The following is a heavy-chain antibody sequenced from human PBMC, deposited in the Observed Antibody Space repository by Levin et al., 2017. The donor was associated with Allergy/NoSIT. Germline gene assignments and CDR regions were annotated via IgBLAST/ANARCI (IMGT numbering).Heavy chain of an antibody. J-gene: IGHJ4*02. CDR1: GFTFSSYG. D-gene: IGHD6-13*01. CDR2: IWYDGSNK. V-gene: IGHV3-33*01. CDR3: ARGDSSSWYEGPDY. Sequence: SCAASGFTFSSYGMHWVRQAPGKGLEWVAVIWYDGSNKYYADSVKGRFTISRDNSKNTLYLQMNSLRAEDTAVYYCARGDSSSWYEGPDYWGQGTLVTVSS.